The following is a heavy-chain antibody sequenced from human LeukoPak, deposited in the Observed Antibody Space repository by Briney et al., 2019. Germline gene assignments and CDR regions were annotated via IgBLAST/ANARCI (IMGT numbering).Heavy chain of an antibody. CDR3: ARAPYDFWSGFGKNYYYYYYMDI. Sequence: SETLSLTCTVSGGSISSYYWSWIRQPPGKGLEWIGYIYYSGSTNYNPSLKSRVTISVDTSKNQFSLKLSSVTVADTAVYYCARAPYDFWSGFGKNYYYYYYMDIWGKGTTVTVSS. J-gene: IGHJ6*03. D-gene: IGHD3-3*01. V-gene: IGHV4-59*01. CDR1: GGSISSYY. CDR2: IYYSGST.